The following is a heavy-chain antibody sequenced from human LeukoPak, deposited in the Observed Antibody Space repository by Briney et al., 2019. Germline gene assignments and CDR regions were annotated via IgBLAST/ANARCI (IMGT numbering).Heavy chain of an antibody. CDR3: ARLRMRMLIPPDSHYFDY. J-gene: IGHJ4*02. Sequence: SETLSLTCTVSGGSISSSSYYWGWIRQPSGKGLEWIGSIYYSGSTYYNPSLKSRVTISVDTSKNQFSLKLSSVTAADTAVYYCARLRMRMLIPPDSHYFDYWGQGTLVTVSS. CDR2: IYYSGST. D-gene: IGHD2-15*01. CDR1: GGSISSSSYY. V-gene: IGHV4-39*01.